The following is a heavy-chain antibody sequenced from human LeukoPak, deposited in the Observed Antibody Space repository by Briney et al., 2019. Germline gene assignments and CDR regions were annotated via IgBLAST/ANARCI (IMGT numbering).Heavy chain of an antibody. V-gene: IGHV4-31*03. J-gene: IGHJ5*01. D-gene: IGHD6-13*01. CDR3: ARVPRNLQTIAAAGTMDNWFDS. Sequence: SQTLSLTCTVSGGSISSGGYYWSWIRQHPGKGLEWIGYIYYSGSTYYNPSLKSRVTISVDTSKNQFSLKLSSVTAADTAVYYCARVPRNLQTIAAAGTMDNWFDSWGQGTLVTVSS. CDR2: IYYSGST. CDR1: GGSISSGGYY.